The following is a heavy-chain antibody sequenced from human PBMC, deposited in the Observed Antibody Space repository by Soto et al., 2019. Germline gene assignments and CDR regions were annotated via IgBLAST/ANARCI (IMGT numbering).Heavy chain of an antibody. CDR1: GGSISSSSYY. CDR3: ARTGYSYGYSEKGFDP. V-gene: IGHV4-39*01. D-gene: IGHD5-18*01. CDR2: IYYSGST. J-gene: IGHJ5*02. Sequence: SETLSLTCTVSGGSISSSSYYWGWIRQPPGKGLEGIGSIYYSGSTYYNPSLKSRVTISVDTSKNQFSLKLSSVTAADTAVYYCARTGYSYGYSEKGFDPWGQGTLVTVSS.